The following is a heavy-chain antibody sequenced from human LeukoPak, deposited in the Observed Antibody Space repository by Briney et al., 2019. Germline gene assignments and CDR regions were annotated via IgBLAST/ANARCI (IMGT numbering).Heavy chain of an antibody. V-gene: IGHV1-3*01. CDR1: GYTFTSYA. CDR2: INAGNGNT. CDR3: ARGVYHYYGSGRVAFNI. J-gene: IGHJ3*02. Sequence: ASVKVSCKASGYTFTSYAMHWVRQAPGQRLEWMGWINAGNGNTKYSQKSQGRVTITRDTSASTAYMELSSLRSEDTAVYYCARGVYHYYGSGRVAFNIWGQGTMVTVSS. D-gene: IGHD3-10*01.